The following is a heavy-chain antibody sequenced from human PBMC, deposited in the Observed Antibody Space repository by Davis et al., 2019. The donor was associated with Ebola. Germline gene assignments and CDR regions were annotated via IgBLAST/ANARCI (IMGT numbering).Heavy chain of an antibody. J-gene: IGHJ5*02. D-gene: IGHD2-15*01. Sequence: GESLKISCAASGFTFSDYSMNWVRQAPGKGLEWVSYISGRSTSIQYADSMKGRFTISRDNAKNSVYLQMNSLRDEDTAVYYCAKAGYCNGGSCYFSAFDPWGQGTLVTVSS. CDR1: GFTFSDYS. V-gene: IGHV3-48*02. CDR2: ISGRSTSI. CDR3: AKAGYCNGGSCYFSAFDP.